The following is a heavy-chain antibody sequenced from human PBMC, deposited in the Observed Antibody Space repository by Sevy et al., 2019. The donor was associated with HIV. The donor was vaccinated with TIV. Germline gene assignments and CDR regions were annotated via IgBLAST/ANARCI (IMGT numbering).Heavy chain of an antibody. J-gene: IGHJ4*01. V-gene: IGHV3-48*03. CDR3: ATSRRDYYNYYFDY. CDR2: ISTGGGTI. Sequence: GGSLRLSCAASGLSFRSYELNWVRQAPGKGLQWNSYISTGGGTIFYADSVKGQFTISRDNAKNSVFLQMNSLRAEDTAVYFCATSRRDYYNYYFDYWGHGTLVTVSS. D-gene: IGHD3-22*01. CDR1: GLSFRSYE.